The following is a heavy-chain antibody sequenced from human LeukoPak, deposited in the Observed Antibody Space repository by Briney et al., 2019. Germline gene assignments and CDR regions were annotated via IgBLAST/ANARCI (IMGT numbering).Heavy chain of an antibody. V-gene: IGHV3-23*01. CDR1: GLTFSNYA. Sequence: GGSLRLSCAASGLTFSNYAMSWVRQAPGKGLEWVSGISSSGGSTYYADSVKGRFTISRDNSKNTLFLQMNSLRAEDTAVYYCARDFTPEWFDIHWGQGTLVTVS. CDR2: ISSSGGST. D-gene: IGHD3-3*01. CDR3: ARDFTPEWFDIH. J-gene: IGHJ4*02.